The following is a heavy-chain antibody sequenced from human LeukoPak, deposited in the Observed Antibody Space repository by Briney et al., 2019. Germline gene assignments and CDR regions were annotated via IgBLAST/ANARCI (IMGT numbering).Heavy chain of an antibody. V-gene: IGHV3-21*01. D-gene: IGHD2-15*01. Sequence: GGSLRLSCAASGFTFSSYWMHWVRQAPGKGLEWVSSISSTSGYIYYADSVKGRFTISRDNAKNSLYLQMNSLRAEDTAVYYCVRGTAATTTFDYWGQGTLITVSS. CDR3: VRGTAATTTFDY. CDR1: GFTFSSYW. J-gene: IGHJ4*02. CDR2: ISSTSGYI.